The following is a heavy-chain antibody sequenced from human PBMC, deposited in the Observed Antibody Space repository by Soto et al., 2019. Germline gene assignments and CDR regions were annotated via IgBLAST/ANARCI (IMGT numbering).Heavy chain of an antibody. CDR1: GYSFTSYW. Sequence: PGESLKISCKGSGYSFTSYWIGWVRQMPGKGLEWMGIIYPGDSDTRYSPSFQGQVTISAHKSISTAYLQWSSLKASDTAMYYCARHSPDSGYEYWFDPWGQGTLVTVSS. CDR3: ARHSPDSGYEYWFDP. V-gene: IGHV5-51*01. D-gene: IGHD5-12*01. CDR2: IYPGDSDT. J-gene: IGHJ5*02.